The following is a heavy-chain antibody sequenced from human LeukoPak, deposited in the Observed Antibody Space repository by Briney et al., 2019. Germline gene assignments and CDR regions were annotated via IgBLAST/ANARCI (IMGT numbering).Heavy chain of an antibody. J-gene: IGHJ4*02. V-gene: IGHV3-7*01. Sequence: PGGSLRLSCAASGFTFGSYWMRWVRQAPGKGLEWVGNIKQDGGEKYYLDSVKGRSTISRDNAKNSQYLQMNSLRGEDTAVYYCAIEPKVGYSYGYDYWGERTLVTVSS. CDR3: AIEPKVGYSYGYDY. D-gene: IGHD5-18*01. CDR2: IKQDGGEK. CDR1: GFTFGSYW.